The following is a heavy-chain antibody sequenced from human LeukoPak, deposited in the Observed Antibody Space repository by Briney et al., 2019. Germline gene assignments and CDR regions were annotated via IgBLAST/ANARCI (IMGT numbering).Heavy chain of an antibody. J-gene: IGHJ5*02. CDR2: IYSGGST. D-gene: IGHD3-22*01. CDR1: GFTVSSNY. V-gene: IGHV3-66*02. Sequence: GGSLRLSCAASGFTVSSNYMSWVRQAPGKGLEWVSVIYSGGSTYYADSVKGRFTISRDNSKNTLYLQMNSLRAEDTAVYYRARGLHSSGFSFDPWGQGTLVTVSS. CDR3: ARGLHSSGFSFDP.